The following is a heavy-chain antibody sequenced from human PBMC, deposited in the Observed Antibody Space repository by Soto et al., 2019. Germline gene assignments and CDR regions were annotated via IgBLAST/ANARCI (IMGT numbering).Heavy chain of an antibody. CDR3: SRTQAPYCSGGRCLTFDP. V-gene: IGHV4-59*08. CDR2: IYFIGST. CDR1: GGSMSSYY. J-gene: IGHJ5*02. Sequence: TLSLTCTVSGGSMSSYYWSWIRQPPGKGLEWIGYIYFIGSTNYNPSLKSRVTISVDTSKNQFSLKLSSVTAADTAVYYCSRTQAPYCSGGRCLTFDPGGQGTLVTVSS. D-gene: IGHD2-15*01.